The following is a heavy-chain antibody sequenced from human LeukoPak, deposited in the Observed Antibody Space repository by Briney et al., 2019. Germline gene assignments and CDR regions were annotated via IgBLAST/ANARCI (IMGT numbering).Heavy chain of an antibody. CDR3: ARGGVSSGWYGSYFDY. Sequence: ASVTVSCKASGYTFTGYYMHWVRQAPGQGLEWMGWINPNSGGTNYAQKFQGRVTMTTDTSTSTAYMELRSLRSDDTAVYYCARGGVSSGWYGSYFDYWGQGTLVTVSS. J-gene: IGHJ4*02. CDR1: GYTFTGYY. V-gene: IGHV1-2*02. CDR2: INPNSGGT. D-gene: IGHD6-19*01.